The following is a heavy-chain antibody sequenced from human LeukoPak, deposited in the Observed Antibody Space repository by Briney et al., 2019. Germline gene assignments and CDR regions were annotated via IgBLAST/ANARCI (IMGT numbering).Heavy chain of an antibody. D-gene: IGHD3-16*02. Sequence: SDTLSLTCTLSGRSMSTYYWSWIPQPPGKGLEWSGYIYDNGYTHYNPSLKSRVRISLDTSKRQFSLNLSSVTAADTAVYYWARLAFGGVIDANWFDPWGQGTLVTVSS. CDR3: ARLAFGGVIDANWFDP. V-gene: IGHV4-59*08. CDR2: IYDNGYT. J-gene: IGHJ5*02. CDR1: GRSMSTYY.